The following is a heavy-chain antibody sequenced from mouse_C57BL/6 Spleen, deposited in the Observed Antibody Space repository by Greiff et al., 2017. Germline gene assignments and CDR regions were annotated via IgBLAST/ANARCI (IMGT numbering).Heavy chain of an antibody. V-gene: IGHV1-59*01. CDR3: AGGTTVVAP. CDR1: GYTFTSYW. J-gene: IGHJ4*01. CDR2: IDPSDSYT. D-gene: IGHD1-1*01. Sequence: VQLQQPGAELVRPGTSVKLSCKASGYTFTSYWMHWVKQRPGQGLEWIGVIDPSDSYTNYNQKFKGKATLTVDTSSSTAYMQLSSLTSEDSAVYYCAGGTTVVAPWGQGTSVTVSS.